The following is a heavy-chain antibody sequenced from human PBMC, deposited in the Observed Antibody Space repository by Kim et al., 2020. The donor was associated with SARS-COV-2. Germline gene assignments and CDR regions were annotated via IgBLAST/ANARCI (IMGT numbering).Heavy chain of an antibody. D-gene: IGHD6-19*01. CDR3: ASEIAVAGGYFDY. CDR1: GGSISSSSYY. V-gene: IGHV4-39*01. CDR2: IYYSGST. Sequence: SETLSLTCTVSGGSISSSSYYWGWIRQPPGKGLEWIGSIYYSGSTYYNPSLKSRVTISVDTSKNQFSLKLSSVTAADTAVYYCASEIAVAGGYFDYWGQGTLVTVSS. J-gene: IGHJ4*02.